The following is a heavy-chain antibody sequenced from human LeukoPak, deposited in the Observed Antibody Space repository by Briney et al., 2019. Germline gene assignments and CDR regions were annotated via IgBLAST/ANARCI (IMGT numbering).Heavy chain of an antibody. J-gene: IGHJ4*02. Sequence: GGSLRLSCAASGFTFSSYSMNWVRQAPGKGLEWVSSISSSSSYIYYADSVKDRFTISRDNAKNSLYLQMNSLRAEDTAVYYCAGDYSSSWLSFDYWGQGTLVTVSS. CDR2: ISSSSSYI. D-gene: IGHD6-13*01. CDR3: AGDYSSSWLSFDY. V-gene: IGHV3-21*01. CDR1: GFTFSSYS.